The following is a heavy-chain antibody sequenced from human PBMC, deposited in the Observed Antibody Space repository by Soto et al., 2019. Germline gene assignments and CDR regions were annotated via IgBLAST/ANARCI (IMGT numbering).Heavy chain of an antibody. CDR1: GFTLSGYA. V-gene: IGHV3-64*01. CDR2: ISTNGVGT. D-gene: IGHD3-3*01. CDR3: ARRARPDFYYMDV. J-gene: IGHJ6*03. Sequence: VQLVESGGGLAQPGGSLRLSCAASGFTLSGYAMDWVRQAPGKGLEYFSGISTNGVGTYYANSVQGRFTISRDNSKNTVYLQMGSLRPEDMAVYYCARRARPDFYYMDVWGKGTTVTVSS.